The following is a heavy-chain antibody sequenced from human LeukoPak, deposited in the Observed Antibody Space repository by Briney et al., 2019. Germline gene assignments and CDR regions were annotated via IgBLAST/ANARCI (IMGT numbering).Heavy chain of an antibody. Sequence: PSETLSLTRTVSGGSISSGDYYWSWIRQPPGKGLEWIGYIYYSGSTYYNPSLKSRVTISVDTSKNQFSLKLSSVTAADTAVYYCARLPQPEGYYYGMDVWGQGTTVTVSS. CDR3: ARLPQPEGYYYGMDV. CDR1: GGSISSGDYY. CDR2: IYYSGST. D-gene: IGHD2-2*01. V-gene: IGHV4-30-4*01. J-gene: IGHJ6*02.